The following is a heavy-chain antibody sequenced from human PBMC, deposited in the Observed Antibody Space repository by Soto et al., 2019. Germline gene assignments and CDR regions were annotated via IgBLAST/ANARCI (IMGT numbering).Heavy chain of an antibody. Sequence: GESLKISCAASGFTFSSYWMHWVRQAPGKGLVWVSRINSDGSSTSYADSVKGRFTISRDNAKNTLYLQMNSLRAEDTAVYYCARDQDYDSSGYYWGAFGYYYYYGMDVWGQGTTVTVSS. V-gene: IGHV3-74*01. D-gene: IGHD3-22*01. CDR1: GFTFSSYW. CDR3: ARDQDYDSSGYYWGAFGYYYYYGMDV. J-gene: IGHJ6*02. CDR2: INSDGSST.